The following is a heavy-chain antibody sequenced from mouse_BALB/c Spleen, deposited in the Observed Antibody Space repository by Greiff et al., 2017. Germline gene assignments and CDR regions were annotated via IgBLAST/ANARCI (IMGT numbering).Heavy chain of an antibody. CDR2: IYPGSGST. D-gene: IGHD2-4*01. V-gene: IGHV1-55*01. Sequence: QVQLQQPGAELVKPGTSVMLSCKASGYNFTSYWINWVKLRPGQGLEWIGDIYPGSGSTNYNEKFKCKATLTVDTSSSTAYMQLSSLASEDSALYYCARGDYDNDEGVEYGGKGTTRTVAS. J-gene: IGHJ2*01. CDR3: ARGDYDNDEGVEY. CDR1: GYNFTSYW.